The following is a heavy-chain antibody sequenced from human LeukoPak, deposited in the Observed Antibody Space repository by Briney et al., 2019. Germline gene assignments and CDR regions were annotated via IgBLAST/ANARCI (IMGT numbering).Heavy chain of an antibody. CDR1: GGSISGYY. J-gene: IGHJ4*02. CDR3: ARVITAGQNYFDY. V-gene: IGHV4-4*07. D-gene: IGHD6-13*01. Sequence: SETLSLTCTVSGGSISGYYWSWIRQPAGKGLEWIGLIYSSGSTNSNPSLKSRVTMSVDTSKNQFSLKLRSVTAADTAVYYCARVITAGQNYFDYWGQGTLVTVSS. CDR2: IYSSGST.